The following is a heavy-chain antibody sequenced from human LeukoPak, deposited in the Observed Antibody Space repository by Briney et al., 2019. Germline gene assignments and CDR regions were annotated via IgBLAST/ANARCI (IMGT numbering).Heavy chain of an antibody. CDR2: ITSSSSAI. J-gene: IGHJ4*02. Sequence: PGGSLRLSCAASGFTFSGYSMNWVRQAPGKGLEWVSYITSSSSAIYYADSVKGRFTISRDNVKNSLYLQMDSLRAEDTAVYYCARVRGSYHFDYWGQGTLVTVSS. D-gene: IGHD1-26*01. V-gene: IGHV3-48*01. CDR3: ARVRGSYHFDY. CDR1: GFTFSGYS.